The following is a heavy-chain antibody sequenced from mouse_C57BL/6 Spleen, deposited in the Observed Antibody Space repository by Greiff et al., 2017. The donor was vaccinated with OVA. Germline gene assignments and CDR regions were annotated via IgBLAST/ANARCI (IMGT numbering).Heavy chain of an antibody. V-gene: IGHV6-3*01. CDR2: IRLKSDNYAT. CDR3: TGGSSSY. J-gene: IGHJ2*01. D-gene: IGHD1-1*01. CDR1: GFTFSNYW. Sequence: EVKVEESGGGLVQPGGSMKLSCVASGFTFSNYWMNWVRQSPEKGLEWVAQIRLKSDNYATHYAESVKGRFTISRDDSKSSVYLQMNNLRAEDTGIYYCTGGSSSYWGQGTTLTVSS.